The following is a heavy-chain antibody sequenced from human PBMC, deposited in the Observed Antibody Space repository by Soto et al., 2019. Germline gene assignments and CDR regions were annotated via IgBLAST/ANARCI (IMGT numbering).Heavy chain of an antibody. Sequence: QVQLQESGPGLVKPSQTLSLTCTVSGGSISSGGYYWSWIRQHPGKGLEWIGYIYYSGSTYYNPSLKSRVTISVDTSKSQFSLKLRSVNAAATAVYYCARDRPGDSSGYYFRYFDLWGRGTLVTVSS. CDR3: ARDRPGDSSGYYFRYFDL. CDR1: GGSISSGGYY. J-gene: IGHJ2*01. V-gene: IGHV4-31*03. CDR2: IYYSGST. D-gene: IGHD3-22*01.